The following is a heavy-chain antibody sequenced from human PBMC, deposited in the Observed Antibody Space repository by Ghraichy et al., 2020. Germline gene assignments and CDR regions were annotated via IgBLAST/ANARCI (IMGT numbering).Heavy chain of an antibody. Sequence: GGSLRLSCTGSGFTFGDCAMGWIRQAPGKGLEWVGFIRSKAYGGTPEYAASVKGRFTISRDDSNSIAYLQMNSLKTEDTAVYYCTGDSSGYYWDFEYWGQGTLVTGSA. J-gene: IGHJ4*02. CDR3: TGDSSGYYWDFEY. CDR1: GFTFGDCA. CDR2: IRSKAYGGTP. D-gene: IGHD3-22*01. V-gene: IGHV3-49*03.